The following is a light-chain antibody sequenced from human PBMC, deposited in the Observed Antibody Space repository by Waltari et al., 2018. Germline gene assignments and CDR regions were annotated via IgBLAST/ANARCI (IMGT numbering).Light chain of an antibody. V-gene: IGLV2-8*01. Sequence: QSPLTQPPSASGAPGQAVTISCTGTSSDVGGVNYVPRDPQHPGTAPKLLISEVSKRPSGVPCGLSGSKSGNTASLTVSGLQAEDEADYYCSSYAGSNNLEFGGGTKLTVL. CDR2: EVS. CDR1: SSDVGGVNY. J-gene: IGLJ3*02. CDR3: SSYAGSNNLE.